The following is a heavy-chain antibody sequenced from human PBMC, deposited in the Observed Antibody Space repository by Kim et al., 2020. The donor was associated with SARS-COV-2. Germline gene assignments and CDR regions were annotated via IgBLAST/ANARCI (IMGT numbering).Heavy chain of an antibody. D-gene: IGHD7-27*01. Sequence: YAQRFQGRVTMTRDPSISTAYMELSRLRSDDTAVYYCARDPPIELGIFDYWGQGTLVTVSS. CDR3: ARDPPIELGIFDY. J-gene: IGHJ4*02. V-gene: IGHV1-2*02.